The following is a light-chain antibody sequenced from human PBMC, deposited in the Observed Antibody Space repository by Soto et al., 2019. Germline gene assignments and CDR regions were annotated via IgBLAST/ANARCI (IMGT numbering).Light chain of an antibody. J-gene: IGLJ1*01. CDR2: DVG. CDR1: SSDVGGYNY. Sequence: QSALTQPRSVSGSPGQSVTISGTVTSSDVGGYNYVSWYQQHPGKAPKLMIYDVGKRPSGVPDRFSGSKSDNTASLTISGLQADDEADYYCYSYAGSQTRVFGTGNKLTVL. CDR3: YSYAGSQTRV. V-gene: IGLV2-11*01.